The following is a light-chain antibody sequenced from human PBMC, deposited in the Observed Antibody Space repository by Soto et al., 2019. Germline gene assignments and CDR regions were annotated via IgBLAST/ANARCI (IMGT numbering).Light chain of an antibody. J-gene: IGLJ1*01. CDR1: ASNIGENT. CDR3: AAWDGSLNGHV. Sequence: QAVVTQPPSVSGTPGQGVIISCSGSASNIGENTVGWFQQLPGTAPKVLIYVTNKRPSGVPDRFSGSKSGTSAYLAISGLQSEDEADYYCAAWDGSLNGHVFGTGTKLTVL. V-gene: IGLV1-44*01. CDR2: VTN.